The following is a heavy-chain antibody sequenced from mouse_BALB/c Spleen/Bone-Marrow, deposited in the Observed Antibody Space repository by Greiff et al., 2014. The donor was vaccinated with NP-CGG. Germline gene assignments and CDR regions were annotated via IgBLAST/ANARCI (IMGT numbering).Heavy chain of an antibody. D-gene: IGHD1-1*01. CDR1: GFNIKDTY. Sequence: VHVKQSGAELVKPGALVKLSCTASGFNIKDTYMHWVKQRPEQGLEWIGRIDPANGNTKYDPKFQGKATITADTSSNTAYLQLSSLTSEDTAVYYCARYYYGYYFDYWGQGTTLTVSS. CDR2: IDPANGNT. J-gene: IGHJ2*01. CDR3: ARYYYGYYFDY. V-gene: IGHV14-3*02.